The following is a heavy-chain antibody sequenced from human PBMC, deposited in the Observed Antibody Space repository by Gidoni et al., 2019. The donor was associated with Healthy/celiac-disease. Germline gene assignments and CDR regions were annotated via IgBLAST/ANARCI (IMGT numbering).Heavy chain of an antibody. CDR3: ARRGDYGDYGFPAAFDY. CDR2: INSDGSST. D-gene: IGHD4-17*01. V-gene: IGHV3-74*01. CDR1: GFTFSSYW. Sequence: EVQLVESGGGLVQPGGSLRLSCAASGFTFSSYWMNWVRQAPGKGLVWVSRINSDGSSTSYADSGKGRFTISRDNAKNTLYLQMNSLRAEDTAVYYCARRGDYGDYGFPAAFDYWGQGTLVTVSS. J-gene: IGHJ4*02.